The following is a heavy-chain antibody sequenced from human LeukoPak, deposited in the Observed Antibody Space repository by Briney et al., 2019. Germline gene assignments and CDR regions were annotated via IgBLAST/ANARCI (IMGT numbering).Heavy chain of an antibody. CDR2: ISYDGSNK. Sequence: QPGGSLRLSCAASGFTFSSYGMHWVRQAPGKGLEWVALISYDGSNKYYADSVKGRFTISRDNSKNTLFLLMNSLRTEDTAVYYCAKVGLTVTTILDYFDYWGQGTLVTVSS. V-gene: IGHV3-30*18. CDR3: AKVGLTVTTILDYFDY. J-gene: IGHJ4*02. D-gene: IGHD4-11*01. CDR1: GFTFSSYG.